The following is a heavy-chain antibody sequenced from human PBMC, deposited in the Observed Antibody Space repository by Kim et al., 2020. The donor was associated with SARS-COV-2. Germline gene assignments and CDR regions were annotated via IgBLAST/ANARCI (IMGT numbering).Heavy chain of an antibody. D-gene: IGHD3-22*01. V-gene: IGHV1-69*01. Sequence: YAQKFQGRVTITADESTSTAYMELSSLRSEDTAVYYCARDQRDSSGYLNYWGQGTLVTVSS. J-gene: IGHJ4*02. CDR3: ARDQRDSSGYLNY.